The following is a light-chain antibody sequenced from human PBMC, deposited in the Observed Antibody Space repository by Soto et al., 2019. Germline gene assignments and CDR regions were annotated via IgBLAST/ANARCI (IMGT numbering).Light chain of an antibody. V-gene: IGKV1-5*01. CDR1: QIISSW. Sequence: DIQMTQSPSTLSASVGDRVTITCRASQIISSWLAWYQQKPGKAPKLLIYDASSLESGVPSRFSGSGSGTEFTLTISSLQPDDFATYYCQHYNSYGTFGQGTKVDIK. CDR3: QHYNSYGT. J-gene: IGKJ1*01. CDR2: DAS.